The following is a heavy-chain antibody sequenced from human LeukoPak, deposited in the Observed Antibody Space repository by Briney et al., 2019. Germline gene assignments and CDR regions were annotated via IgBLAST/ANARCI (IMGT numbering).Heavy chain of an antibody. CDR1: GGSISSYY. CDR3: ARDNWYDSSGYTGDYYYYYMDV. J-gene: IGHJ6*03. V-gene: IGHV4-59*01. D-gene: IGHD3-22*01. Sequence: SETLSLTCTVSGGSISSYYWSWIRQPPGKGLEWIGYIYYSGSTNYNPSLKSRVTISVDTSKNQFSLKLSSVTAADTAVYYCARDNWYDSSGYTGDYYYYYMDVWGKGTTVTVSS. CDR2: IYYSGST.